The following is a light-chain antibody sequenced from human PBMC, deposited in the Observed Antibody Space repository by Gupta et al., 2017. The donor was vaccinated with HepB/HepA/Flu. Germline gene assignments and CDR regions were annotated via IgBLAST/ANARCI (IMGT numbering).Light chain of an antibody. V-gene: IGLV1-44*01. J-gene: IGLJ2*01. CDR3: AAWDDSMNVV. Sequence: SVLTQPPSASGPPRQRVTISCSGSSSNIGSNSVSWYQQLPGTAPKVLIYNNTQRPAGVTDRLSGSKAGTAASLAISGLQAEDEADYYCAAWDDSMNVVFGGGTKLTVL. CDR1: SSNIGSNS. CDR2: NNT.